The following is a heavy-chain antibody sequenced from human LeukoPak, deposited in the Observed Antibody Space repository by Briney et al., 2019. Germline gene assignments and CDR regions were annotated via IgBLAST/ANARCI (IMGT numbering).Heavy chain of an antibody. V-gene: IGHV4-31*03. J-gene: IGHJ4*02. D-gene: IGHD5-12*01. CDR1: GASVTIGGHY. CDR3: ARAGYSGFDFNFDY. Sequence: SETLSLTCTVSGASVTIGGHYWSWIRQHPGKGLEWIGYIFHTGSTYYNPSLKSRISMSLDTSKNQFYLKLSSVTAADTAVYYCARAGYSGFDFNFDYWGQGTLVTVSS. CDR2: IFHTGST.